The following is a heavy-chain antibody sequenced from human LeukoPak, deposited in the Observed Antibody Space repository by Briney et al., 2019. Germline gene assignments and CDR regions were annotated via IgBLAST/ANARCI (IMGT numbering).Heavy chain of an antibody. Sequence: GGSLRLSCAASGFTFSSYWMSWVRQAPGKGLEWVANIKQDGSEKYYVDSVKGRFTISRDNAKNSLYLQMNSLRAEDTAVYYCVRGGRWAYGSGYYFDYWGQGTLVTVSS. V-gene: IGHV3-7*01. CDR1: GFTFSSYW. CDR3: VRGGRWAYGSGYYFDY. CDR2: IKQDGSEK. J-gene: IGHJ4*02. D-gene: IGHD3-10*01.